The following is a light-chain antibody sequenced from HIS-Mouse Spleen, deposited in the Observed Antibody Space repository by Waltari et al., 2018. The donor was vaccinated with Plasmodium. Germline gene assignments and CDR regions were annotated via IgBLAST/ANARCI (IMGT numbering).Light chain of an antibody. CDR3: CSYAGSSTFVV. CDR2: EVS. V-gene: IGLV2-23*02. Sequence: QSALTQPASVSGSPGQSITISCTGTSRDVGSYNLVSWYQQHPGKAPKPLIYEVSKGPSGVSNRFPGSKSGNTASLTISGRQAEDEADYYCCSYAGSSTFVVFGGGTKLTVL. CDR1: SRDVGSYNL. J-gene: IGLJ2*01.